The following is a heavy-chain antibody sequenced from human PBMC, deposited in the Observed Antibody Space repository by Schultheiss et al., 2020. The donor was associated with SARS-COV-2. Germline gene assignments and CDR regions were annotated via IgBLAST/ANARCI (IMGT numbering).Heavy chain of an antibody. CDR1: GFTFSNAW. J-gene: IGHJ5*02. CDR2: ISGSGGST. Sequence: GGSLRLSCAASGFTFSNAWMNWVRQAPGKGLEWVSGISGSGGSTYYADSVKGRFTISRDNSKNMLYLQMNSLRVEDTAVYYCAREFGTTPGWFDAWGQGALVTVSS. D-gene: IGHD1-14*01. CDR3: AREFGTTPGWFDA. V-gene: IGHV3-23*01.